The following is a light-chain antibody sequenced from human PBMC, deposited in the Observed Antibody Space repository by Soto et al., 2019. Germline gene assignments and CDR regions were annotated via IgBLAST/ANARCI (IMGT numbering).Light chain of an antibody. CDR1: QTINSSY. Sequence: DIVLTQSPGTLSLSPGERATLSCRASQTINSSYLTWYQQKPGQAPRLLIYSASSRATDIPARFSGSGSGTDFTLTIGRLEPEGFAVYYCQLYGVSPPKYTFGRGTKLEI. V-gene: IGKV3-20*01. J-gene: IGKJ2*01. CDR2: SAS. CDR3: QLYGVSPPKYT.